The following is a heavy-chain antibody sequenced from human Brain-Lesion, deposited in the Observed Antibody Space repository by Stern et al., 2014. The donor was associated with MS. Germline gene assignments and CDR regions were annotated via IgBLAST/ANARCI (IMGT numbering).Heavy chain of an antibody. V-gene: IGHV1-2*02. D-gene: IGHD3-3*01. Sequence: QVQLVQSGAEVKKPGASVKVSCKTSGYIFTGYYIHWVRQAPGQGLEWMEWINPNTGATKYAQKFQGRVTLSRDPSISTAYVELSSLTSDDTAVYYCARDQRGITIFGVVTDYYYLGMDVWGQGTTVTVSS. CDR2: INPNTGAT. J-gene: IGHJ6*02. CDR1: GYIFTGYY. CDR3: ARDQRGITIFGVVTDYYYLGMDV.